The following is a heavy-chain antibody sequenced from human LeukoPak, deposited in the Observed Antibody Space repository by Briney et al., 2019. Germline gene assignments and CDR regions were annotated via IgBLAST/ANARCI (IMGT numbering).Heavy chain of an antibody. CDR1: GNSISSGDNY. CDR2: IYTSGST. D-gene: IGHD3-22*01. V-gene: IGHV4-61*02. CDR3: ARTSYSYDINGWVPFDY. Sequence: SETLSLTCTVSGNSISSGDNYWSWIRQPAGKGLEWIGRIYTSGSTNYNPSLKSRVTISGDTSKNQFSLRLSSVTAADTAVYYCARTSYSYDINGWVPFDYWGQGTLVTVSS. J-gene: IGHJ4*02.